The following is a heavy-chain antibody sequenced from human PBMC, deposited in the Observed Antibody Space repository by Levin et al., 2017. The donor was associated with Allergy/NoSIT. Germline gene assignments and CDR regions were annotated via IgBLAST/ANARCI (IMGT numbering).Heavy chain of an antibody. J-gene: IGHJ6*02. CDR3: ARGISGSAGGNYYGMDV. V-gene: IGHV3-20*04. CDR2: IFWNGGNT. Sequence: GESLKISCAASGFTFDDYGMTWVRQAPGKGLEWVSGIFWNGGNTGYADSVKGRFTISRDNAKNSLYLQMNSLRAEDTALYYCARGISGSAGGNYYGMDVWGQGTTVTVSS. D-gene: IGHD5-12*01. CDR1: GFTFDDYG.